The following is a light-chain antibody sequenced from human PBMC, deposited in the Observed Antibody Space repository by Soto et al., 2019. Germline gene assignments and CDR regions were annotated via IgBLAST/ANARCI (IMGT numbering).Light chain of an antibody. CDR2: NDN. CDR1: SSNMGSNT. CDR3: AAWDGSLNHIL. J-gene: IGLJ2*01. V-gene: IGLV1-44*01. Sequence: QSVLTQPPSASGTPGQGVAISCSGSSSNMGSNTVNWYQHLPGTAPKLLIYNDNQRPSGVPDRFFGSKSGTSASLAITGLXXXDEADYYCAAWDGSLNHILFGGGTKVTVL.